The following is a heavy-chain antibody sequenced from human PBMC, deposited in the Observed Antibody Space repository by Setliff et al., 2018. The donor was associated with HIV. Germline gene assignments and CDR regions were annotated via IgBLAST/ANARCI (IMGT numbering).Heavy chain of an antibody. CDR1: GGSISSSSYY. CDR2: IYTSGSA. V-gene: IGHV4-61*05. CDR3: ASANWNYLGYWFDP. Sequence: PSETLSLTCTVSGGSISSSSYYWGWVRQPPGKGLEWIGHIYTSGSANYNPSLKSRVIISIDKSKNKFSLKVSSVTAADTAMYYCASANWNYLGYWFDPWGQGTLVTVSS. D-gene: IGHD1-7*01. J-gene: IGHJ5*02.